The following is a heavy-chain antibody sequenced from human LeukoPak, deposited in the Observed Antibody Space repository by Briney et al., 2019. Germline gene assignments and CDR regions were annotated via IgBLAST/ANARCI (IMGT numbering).Heavy chain of an antibody. J-gene: IGHJ4*02. D-gene: IGHD1-26*01. CDR3: ASWEAKGFLSSY. CDR2: ISGRGGRT. V-gene: IGHV3-23*01. CDR1: GFTLSSYW. Sequence: GGSLTLSCALSGFTLSSYWMHWVRHAPRKGLEWVSAISGRGGRTYYADSVKGRFTISRDNSKNTLYLQMNSLRAEDTAVYYCASWEAKGFLSSYWGQGTLVTVSS.